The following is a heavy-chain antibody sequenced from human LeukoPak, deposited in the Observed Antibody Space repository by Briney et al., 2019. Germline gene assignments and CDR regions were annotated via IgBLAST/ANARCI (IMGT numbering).Heavy chain of an antibody. CDR3: AKDPPGSRIIMAAFDF. D-gene: IGHD3-10*01. V-gene: IGHV3-23*01. J-gene: IGHJ4*02. CDR1: GFTFSSYA. Sequence: GGSLRLSCAASGFTFSSYAMSWVRQAPGKGLEWVSAICGSGGSTYYADSVKGRFTISRDNSKNTLYLQMNSLRAEDTAVYYCAKDPPGSRIIMAAFDFWGQGTLVTVSS. CDR2: ICGSGGST.